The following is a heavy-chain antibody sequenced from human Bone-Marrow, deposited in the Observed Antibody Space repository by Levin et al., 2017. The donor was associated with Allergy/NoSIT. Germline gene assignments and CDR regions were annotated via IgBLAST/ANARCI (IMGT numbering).Heavy chain of an antibody. CDR1: GFTFSSYS. CDR3: AREGLRPHYGDTDY. Sequence: LSLPCAASGFTFSSYSMNWVRQAPGKGLEWVSSISSSSSYIYYADSVKGRFTISRDNAKNSLYLQMNSLRAEDTAVYYCAREGLRPHYGDTDYWGQGTLVTVSS. J-gene: IGHJ4*02. CDR2: ISSSSSYI. D-gene: IGHD4-17*01. V-gene: IGHV3-21*01.